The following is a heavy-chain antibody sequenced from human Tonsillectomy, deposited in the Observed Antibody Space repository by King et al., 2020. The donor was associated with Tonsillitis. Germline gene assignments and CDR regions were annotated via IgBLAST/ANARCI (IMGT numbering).Heavy chain of an antibody. CDR1: GFTFDDYA. J-gene: IGHJ4*02. Sequence: VQLVESGGGLVQPGRSLRLSCAASGFTFDDYAMHWVRHAPGKGLEWVSGISWNTKSIDYAVSVKGRFTISRDNAKNSLYLQMNSLRIEDTALYYCAKSDTTGNVDFWGQGTLVTVSS. V-gene: IGHV3-9*01. CDR3: AKSDTTGNVDF. CDR2: ISWNTKSI. D-gene: IGHD1-1*01.